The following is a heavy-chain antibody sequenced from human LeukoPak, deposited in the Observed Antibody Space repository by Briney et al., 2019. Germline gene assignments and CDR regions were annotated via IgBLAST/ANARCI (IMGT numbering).Heavy chain of an antibody. CDR3: AKRLAYCGGDCYPYYFDY. CDR2: ISGSGGST. D-gene: IGHD2-21*02. J-gene: IGHJ4*02. Sequence: GGSLRLSCAACGFTFSSYAMSWVRQAPGKGLEWVSAISGSGGSTYYADSVKGRFTISRDNSKNTLYLQMNSLRAEDTAVYYCAKRLAYCGGDCYPYYFDYWGQGTLVTVSS. V-gene: IGHV3-23*01. CDR1: GFTFSSYA.